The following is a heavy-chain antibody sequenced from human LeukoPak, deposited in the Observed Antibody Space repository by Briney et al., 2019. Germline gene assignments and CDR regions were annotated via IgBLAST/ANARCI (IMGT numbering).Heavy chain of an antibody. D-gene: IGHD6-19*01. Sequence: ASVKVSCKTSGYPFTGYYMHWVRQAPGQGLEWMGWINPSSGDTNYAQNFQGRVTMTRDTSTSTAYMELSRLTSDDTAVYYCARDGNEAVAGTGAVTYWGQGTLVTVSS. CDR1: GYPFTGYY. V-gene: IGHV1-2*02. CDR3: ARDGNEAVAGTGAVTY. CDR2: INPSSGDT. J-gene: IGHJ4*02.